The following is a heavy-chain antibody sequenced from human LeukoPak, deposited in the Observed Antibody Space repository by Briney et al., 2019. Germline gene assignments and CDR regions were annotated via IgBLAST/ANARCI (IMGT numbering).Heavy chain of an antibody. CDR1: GYTFTGYY. CDR2: MNPNSGNT. CDR3: ARVNERRIYYYYYMDV. J-gene: IGHJ6*03. V-gene: IGHV1-8*02. D-gene: IGHD1-1*01. Sequence: GASVKVSCKASGYTFTGYYMHWVRQATGQGLEWMGWMNPNSGNTGYAQKFQGRVTMTTDTSTSTAYMELRSLRSDDTAVYYCARVNERRIYYYYYMDVWGKGTTVTISS.